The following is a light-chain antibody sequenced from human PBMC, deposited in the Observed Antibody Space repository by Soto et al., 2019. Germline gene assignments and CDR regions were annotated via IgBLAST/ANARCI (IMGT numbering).Light chain of an antibody. CDR3: QQYNNCPPMA. V-gene: IGKV3-15*01. J-gene: IGKJ1*01. CDR2: DAS. CDR1: QSVSSN. Sequence: EIVMTQSPATLSVSPGERATLSCRASQSVSSNLAWYQQKPGQAPRLLIYDASTRATGIPARFSGSGSGTEFTLTIRSLQSEDFAVSYCQQYNNCPPMAFGQGTKVEIK.